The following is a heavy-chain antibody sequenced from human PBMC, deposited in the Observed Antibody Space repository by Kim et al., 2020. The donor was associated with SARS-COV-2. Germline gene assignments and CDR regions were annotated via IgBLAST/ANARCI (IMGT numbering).Heavy chain of an antibody. D-gene: IGHD3-16*01. Sequence: GDSDTRYSPPLQGQVTISADKSISTAYLQWSSLKASDTAMYYCARHFGDYWGQGTLVTVSS. J-gene: IGHJ4*02. CDR3: ARHFGDY. V-gene: IGHV5-51*01. CDR2: GDSDT.